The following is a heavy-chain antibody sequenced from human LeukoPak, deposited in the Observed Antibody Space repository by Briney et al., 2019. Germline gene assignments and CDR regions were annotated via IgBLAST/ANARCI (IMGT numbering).Heavy chain of an antibody. V-gene: IGHV3-21*01. CDR2: ISSTSSYI. Sequence: GGSLRLSCAASGFSFSGYSMNWVRQAPGKGLEWVSSISSTSSYIYYADSVKGRFTISRDNAKNSLFLQMNNLRAEDAAVYFXXRDGRSTWYEDSWGQGTLVTVSS. CDR1: GFSFSGYS. J-gene: IGHJ4*02. CDR3: XRDGRSTWYEDS. D-gene: IGHD6-13*01.